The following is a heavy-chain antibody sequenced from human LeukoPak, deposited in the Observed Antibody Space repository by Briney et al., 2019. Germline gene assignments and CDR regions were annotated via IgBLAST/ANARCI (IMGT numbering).Heavy chain of an antibody. Sequence: GGSLRLSCAASGFTFSSYSMNWVRQAPGKGLEWVSSISSSSSYIYYADSVKGRFTISRDNAKNSLYLQMNSLRAEDTAVYYCARLLSPYGSGTLGAFDIWGQGTMVTVSS. D-gene: IGHD3-10*01. J-gene: IGHJ3*02. CDR3: ARLLSPYGSGTLGAFDI. CDR2: ISSSSSYI. CDR1: GFTFSSYS. V-gene: IGHV3-21*01.